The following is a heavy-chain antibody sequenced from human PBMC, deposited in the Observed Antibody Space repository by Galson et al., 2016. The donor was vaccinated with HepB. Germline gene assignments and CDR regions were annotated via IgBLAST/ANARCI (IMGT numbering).Heavy chain of an antibody. Sequence: SLRLSCAASGFSFSDYAMQRVRQAPGKGLEWVAVIWYDGINKYYEDSVKGRFTISRDNSENTLYLQMNSLRAEDTAVYYCARGDSRGSYYFDYWGQGTLVTVS. CDR2: IWYDGINK. CDR1: GFSFSDYA. CDR3: ARGDSRGSYYFDY. D-gene: IGHD3-22*01. J-gene: IGHJ4*02. V-gene: IGHV3-33*01.